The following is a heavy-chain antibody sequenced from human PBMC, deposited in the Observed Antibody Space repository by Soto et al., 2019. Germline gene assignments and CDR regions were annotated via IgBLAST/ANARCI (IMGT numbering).Heavy chain of an antibody. D-gene: IGHD3-16*02. J-gene: IGHJ5*02. CDR1: GYTFTNYA. CDR2: INAGNGNT. CDR3: ARGSALWFDP. Sequence: ASVKVTCKASGYTFTNYAMHCLRQAPGQRLEWMGWINAGNGNTKYSQKFQGRVTITRDTSASTAYMELSSLRSEDTAVYYCARGSALWFDPWGQGTLVTVCS. V-gene: IGHV1-3*01.